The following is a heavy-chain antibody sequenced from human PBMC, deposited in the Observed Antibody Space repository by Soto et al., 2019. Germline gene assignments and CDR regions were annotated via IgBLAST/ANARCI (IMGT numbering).Heavy chain of an antibody. CDR2: IYHSGST. D-gene: IGHD3-3*01. Sequence: SETLSLTCAVSGGSISSSNWWSWVRQPPGKGLEWIGEIYHSGSTNYNPSLKSRVTISVDKSKNQFSLKLSSVTAADTAVYYCARGHPHYDFWSGYYDYWGQGTLVTVSS. CDR1: GGSISSSNW. CDR3: ARGHPHYDFWSGYYDY. J-gene: IGHJ4*02. V-gene: IGHV4-4*02.